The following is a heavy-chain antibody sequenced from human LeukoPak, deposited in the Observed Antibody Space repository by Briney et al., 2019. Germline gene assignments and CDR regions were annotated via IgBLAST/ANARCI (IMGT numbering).Heavy chain of an antibody. J-gene: IGHJ6*03. D-gene: IGHD2-15*01. CDR1: GYTFSSYS. CDR3: AREGRIGGEYYYYYMDV. CDR2: INPNSGGT. V-gene: IGHV1-2*02. Sequence: ASVKVSCKASGYTFSSYSITWVRQAPGQGLEWMGWINPNSGGTNYAQKFQGRVTMTRDTSISTAYMELSRLRSDDTAVYYCAREGRIGGEYYYYYMDVWGKGTTVTISS.